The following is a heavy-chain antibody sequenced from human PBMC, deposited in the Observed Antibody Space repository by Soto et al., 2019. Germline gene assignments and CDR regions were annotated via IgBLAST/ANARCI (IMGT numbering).Heavy chain of an antibody. V-gene: IGHV1-69*08. J-gene: IGHJ4*02. CDR2: IIPILGIA. CDR1: GGTFSSYT. Sequence: QVLLVQSGAEVKKPGSSVEVSCRASGGTFSSYTISRVRQAPGQGLEWMGRIIPILGIANYVQKFQGRVTITADKSTSTAYMELSSLRSEDTAVYYCARDSVGATFHYWGQGTLVTVSS. CDR3: ARDSVGATFHY. D-gene: IGHD1-26*01.